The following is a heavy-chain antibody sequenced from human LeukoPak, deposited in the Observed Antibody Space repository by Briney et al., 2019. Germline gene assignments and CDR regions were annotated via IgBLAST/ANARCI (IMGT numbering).Heavy chain of an antibody. CDR3: AGGGSPRRRYFYNMDV. CDR1: GGSISSYY. D-gene: IGHD1-14*01. CDR2: VSYCEST. J-gene: IGHJ6*03. V-gene: IGHV4-59*01. Sequence: SETLSLPCSVSGGSISSYYWNWIRQPPGKGLEWIGYVSYCESTNYNPSLTSRVTLSVDTSNKQSSLKLSAVSAAGTALYFCAGGGSPRRRYFYNMDVWGKGTTVTVSS.